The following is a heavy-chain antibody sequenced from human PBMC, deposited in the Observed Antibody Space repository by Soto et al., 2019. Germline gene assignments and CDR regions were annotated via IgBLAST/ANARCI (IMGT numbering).Heavy chain of an antibody. CDR1: GHRFTNNW. CDR2: INPGDSDT. D-gene: IGHD5-18*01. V-gene: IGHV5-51*01. J-gene: IGHJ4*02. CDR3: AREHTYMHGAFDY. Sequence: GASLKISCKGSGHRFTNNWIGWVRQVPGKGLEWMAIINPGDSDTRYSPSFQGKVTISADKSINTDYLQWTSLKASDTAMDYCAREHTYMHGAFDYWGQGNQVTVSS.